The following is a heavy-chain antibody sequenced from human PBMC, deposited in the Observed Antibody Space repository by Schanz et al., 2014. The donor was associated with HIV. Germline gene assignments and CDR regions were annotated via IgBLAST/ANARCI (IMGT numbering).Heavy chain of an antibody. J-gene: IGHJ4*02. CDR2: ISYDGSNQ. V-gene: IGHV3-30*18. CDR1: GFTFSSYG. CDR3: AKALGGSPEDY. D-gene: IGHD1-26*01. Sequence: QVQLVESGGGVVQPGRSLRLSCAASGFTFSSYGMHWVRQAPGKGLEWVAVISYDGSNQYYADSVKGRFTISRDNSKNTLYLQMNSLRAEDTAVYFCAKALGGSPEDYWGQGTLVTVSS.